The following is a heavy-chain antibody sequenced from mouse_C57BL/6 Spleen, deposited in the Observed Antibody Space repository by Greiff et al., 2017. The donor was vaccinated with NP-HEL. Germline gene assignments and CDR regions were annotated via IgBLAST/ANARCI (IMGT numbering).Heavy chain of an antibody. Sequence: EVKLMESGGGLVKPGGSLKLSCAASGFTFSDYGMHWVRQAPEKGLEWVAYISSGSSTIYYADTVKGRFTISRDNAKNTLFLQMTSLRSEDTAMYYCARGTREFAYWGQGTLVTVSA. CDR3: ARGTREFAY. CDR2: ISSGSSTI. CDR1: GFTFSDYG. D-gene: IGHD3-3*01. J-gene: IGHJ3*01. V-gene: IGHV5-17*01.